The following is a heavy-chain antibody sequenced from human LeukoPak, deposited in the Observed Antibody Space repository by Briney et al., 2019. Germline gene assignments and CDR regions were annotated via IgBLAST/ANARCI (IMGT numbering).Heavy chain of an antibody. D-gene: IGHD3/OR15-3a*01. Sequence: SETLSLTCAVYGGSFSGYYWSWIRQPPGKGLEWIGEINHSGSTNYNPSLKSQVTISVDTSKNQFSLKLSSVTAADTAVYYCARGRGRSDCWGQGTLVTVSS. J-gene: IGHJ4*02. CDR3: ARGRGRSDC. V-gene: IGHV4-34*01. CDR2: INHSGST. CDR1: GGSFSGYY.